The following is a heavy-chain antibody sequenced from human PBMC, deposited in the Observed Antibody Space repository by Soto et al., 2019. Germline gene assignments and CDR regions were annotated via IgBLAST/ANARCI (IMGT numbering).Heavy chain of an antibody. CDR3: ARDHRGSYYRSRFDY. J-gene: IGHJ4*02. V-gene: IGHV3-21*01. D-gene: IGHD1-26*01. Sequence: PGGSLRLSCAASGFTFSSYSMNWVRQAPGKGLEWVSSISSSSSYIYYADSVKGRFTISRDNAKNSLYLQMNSLRAEDTAVYYCARDHRGSYYRSRFDYWGQGTLVTVSS. CDR2: ISSSSSYI. CDR1: GFTFSSYS.